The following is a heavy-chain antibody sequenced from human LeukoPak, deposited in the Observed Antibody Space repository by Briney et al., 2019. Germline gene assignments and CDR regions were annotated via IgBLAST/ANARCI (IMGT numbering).Heavy chain of an antibody. CDR1: GAFISSHY. D-gene: IGHD5-24*01. V-gene: IGHV4-59*08. CDR2: IDFRGCT. J-gene: IGHJ4*02. Sequence: SETLSLTCTVWGAFISSHYWRWIRQPRGKGLDWIGDIDFRGCTNYYRSLKSRVTISVDTSKTQFSLKLSSVTAADTAVYYCARTSWLQSSFSFEYWGQGALVTVSS. CDR3: ARTSWLQSSFSFEY.